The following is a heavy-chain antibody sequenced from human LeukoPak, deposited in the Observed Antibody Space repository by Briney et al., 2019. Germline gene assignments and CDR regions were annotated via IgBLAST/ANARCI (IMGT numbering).Heavy chain of an antibody. Sequence: ASVKVSCKSSGYTFTNYYMHWVRQAPGQGLEWMGIINPSGGSTSYAQKFQGRVTMTRDTSTSTVYMELSSLRSEDTAVYYCARDHRADCYFDYWGQGTLVTVSS. CDR1: GYTFTNYY. CDR3: ARDHRADCYFDY. CDR2: INPSGGST. V-gene: IGHV1-46*01. D-gene: IGHD2-21*01. J-gene: IGHJ4*02.